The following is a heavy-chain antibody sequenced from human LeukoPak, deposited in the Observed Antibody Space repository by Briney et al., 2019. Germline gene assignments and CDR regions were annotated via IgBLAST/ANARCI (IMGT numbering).Heavy chain of an antibody. Sequence: ASVKVSCKASGYTFTSYGISWVRQAPGQGLEWMGWISAYNGNANYAQKLQGRVTMTTDTSTSTAYMELRSLRSDDTAVYYCAVPNKDLPTGYWGQGTLVTVSS. J-gene: IGHJ4*02. CDR3: AVPNKDLPTGY. D-gene: IGHD2-8*02. CDR1: GYTFTSYG. V-gene: IGHV1-18*01. CDR2: ISAYNGNA.